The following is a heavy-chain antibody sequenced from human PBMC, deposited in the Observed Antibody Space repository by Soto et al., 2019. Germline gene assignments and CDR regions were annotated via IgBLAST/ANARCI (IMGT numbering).Heavy chain of an antibody. CDR3: ARIAVAGTRFDY. CDR1: GGSISSSNW. J-gene: IGHJ4*02. V-gene: IGHV4-4*02. CDR2: IYHSGST. D-gene: IGHD6-19*01. Sequence: QVQLQESGPGLVKPSGTLSLTCAVSGGSISSSNWWSWVRQPPGKGLEWIGEIYHSGSTNYNPSLKGRVTIAVDKSKNQFPLKLSSVTAADTAVYYCARIAVAGTRFDYWGQGTLVTVSS.